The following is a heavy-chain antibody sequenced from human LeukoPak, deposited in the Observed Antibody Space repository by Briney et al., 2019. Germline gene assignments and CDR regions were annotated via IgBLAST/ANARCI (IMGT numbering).Heavy chain of an antibody. CDR3: ARSHRIAAAGPFDP. J-gene: IGHJ5*02. CDR2: ISSSSSYI. Sequence: PSETLSLTCTASGGSISSSTYYWAWVRQAPGKGLEWVSSISSSSSYIYYADSVKGRFTISRDNAKNSLYLQMNSLRAEDTAVYYCARSHRIAAAGPFDPWGQGTLVTVSS. V-gene: IGHV3-21*01. CDR1: GGSISSSTYY. D-gene: IGHD6-13*01.